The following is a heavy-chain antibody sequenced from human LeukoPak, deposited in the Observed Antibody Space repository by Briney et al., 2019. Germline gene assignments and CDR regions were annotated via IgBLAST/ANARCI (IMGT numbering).Heavy chain of an antibody. J-gene: IGHJ4*02. CDR2: TSYNGSVN. CDR1: GFTFGHVA. V-gene: IGHV3-30-3*01. Sequence: GGSVRLSCVGSGFTFGHVALHWVRQAPGKGLEWVAVTSYNGSVNFYADSVRGRFTISRDNFKNTLFLQMSSLRVEDTAVYYCARMALLTGRIPSGFIYWGQGTLVTVSS. CDR3: ARMALLTGRIPSGFIY. D-gene: IGHD3-9*01.